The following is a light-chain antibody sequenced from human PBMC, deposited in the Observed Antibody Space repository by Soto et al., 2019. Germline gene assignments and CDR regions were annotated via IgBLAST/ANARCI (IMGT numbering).Light chain of an antibody. Sequence: EVVLTQSPGTLSLSPGERGTLSCRASQSISSAHLVWYQQKPAQAPRLLIYGASSRATGIPDRFSGSGSGTDFTLTISRLEPEDFAVYYCQHYDGSPLTFGGGTKVELK. J-gene: IGKJ4*01. CDR1: QSISSAH. V-gene: IGKV3-20*01. CDR2: GAS. CDR3: QHYDGSPLT.